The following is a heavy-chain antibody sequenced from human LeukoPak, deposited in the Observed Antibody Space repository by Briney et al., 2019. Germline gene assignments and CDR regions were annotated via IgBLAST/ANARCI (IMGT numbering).Heavy chain of an antibody. CDR3: ASCYYDSSGKLNWFDP. D-gene: IGHD3-22*01. CDR2: INAGNGNT. J-gene: IGHJ5*02. Sequence: ASVKVSCKASGYTFTGYYMHWVRQAPGQRLEWMGWINAGNGNTKYSQKFQGRVTITRDTSASTAYMELSSLRSEDTAVYYCASCYYDSSGKLNWFDPWGQGTLVTVSS. CDR1: GYTFTGYY. V-gene: IGHV1-3*01.